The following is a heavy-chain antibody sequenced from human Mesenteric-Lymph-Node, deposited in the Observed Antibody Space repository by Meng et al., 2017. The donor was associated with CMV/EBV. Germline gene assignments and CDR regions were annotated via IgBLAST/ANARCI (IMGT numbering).Heavy chain of an antibody. V-gene: IGHV1-69*01. CDR2: IIPVLGTP. Sequence: GNFSRYAISWVRQAPGQGLEWMGGIIPVLGTPNYAQRFQGRVTITADESASTVFMELSSLRSDDTAVYYCAREPASFGSATYYFDYWGQGTLVTVSS. CDR3: AREPASFGSATYYFDY. J-gene: IGHJ4*02. CDR1: GNFSRYA. D-gene: IGHD3-10*01.